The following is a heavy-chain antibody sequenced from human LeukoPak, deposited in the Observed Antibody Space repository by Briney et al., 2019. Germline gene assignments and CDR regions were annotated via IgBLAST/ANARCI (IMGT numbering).Heavy chain of an antibody. J-gene: IGHJ6*03. CDR1: GFTFSRYW. CDR2: IKQDGSEK. Sequence: GGSLRLFCAASGFTFSRYWMSWIRQAPGKGLELVANIKQDGSEKYYVDSVKGRFTISTDNAKNSLSLQMNSLRAEDTAVYYCASVSITVAERDYMDVWGKGTTVTVSS. D-gene: IGHD6-19*01. V-gene: IGHV3-7*01. CDR3: ASVSITVAERDYMDV.